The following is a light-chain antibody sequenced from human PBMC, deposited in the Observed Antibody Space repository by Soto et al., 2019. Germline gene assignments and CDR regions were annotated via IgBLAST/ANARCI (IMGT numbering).Light chain of an antibody. V-gene: IGKV3-11*01. CDR1: QSISSY. J-gene: IGKJ5*01. CDR2: DAS. CDR3: QQRSNWPPIT. Sequence: ETVLTQSPAPLSLSPGERATLSCRARQSISSYLAWYQQKPGQAPRLLIYDASNRATGIPARFSGSGSGTDFTLTISSLEPEDFAVYYCQQRSNWPPITFGQGTRLEI.